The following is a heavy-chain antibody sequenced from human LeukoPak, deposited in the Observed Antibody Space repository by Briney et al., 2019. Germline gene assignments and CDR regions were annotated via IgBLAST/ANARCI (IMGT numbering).Heavy chain of an antibody. J-gene: IGHJ6*04. Sequence: SQTLSLTCTVSGGSISSGGYYWSWIRQHPGKGLEWIGYIYYSGSTYYNPSLKSRVTISVDTSKNQFSLKLSSVTAADTAVYYCARAPLRRQWLVEGPLDYYYGMDVWGKGTTVTVSS. CDR1: GGSISSGGYY. D-gene: IGHD6-19*01. CDR3: ARAPLRRQWLVEGPLDYYYGMDV. CDR2: IYYSGST. V-gene: IGHV4-31*03.